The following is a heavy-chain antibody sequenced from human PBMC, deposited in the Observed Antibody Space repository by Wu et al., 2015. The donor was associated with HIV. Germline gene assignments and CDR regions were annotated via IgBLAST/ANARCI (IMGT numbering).Heavy chain of an antibody. D-gene: IGHD3-16*01. CDR1: GYTLTELS. CDR3: ATGYVPLLGSGVVDC. V-gene: IGHV1-24*01. Sequence: QVLLVQSGAEVKKPGASVKVSCKVSGYTLTELSIHWVRQAPGKGLEWMGGFDPEDGETIYAERFQGRATMTEDTSTDTAYMELSSLRSDDTGVYYCATGYVPLLGSGVVDCWGQGTLVTVSS. CDR2: FDPEDGET. J-gene: IGHJ4*01.